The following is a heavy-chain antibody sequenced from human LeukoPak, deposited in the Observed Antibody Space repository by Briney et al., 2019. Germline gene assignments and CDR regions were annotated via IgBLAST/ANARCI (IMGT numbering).Heavy chain of an antibody. J-gene: IGHJ6*02. CDR3: ARPDYDFWIDV. CDR2: ISSSGGTI. D-gene: IGHD3-3*01. V-gene: IGHV3-11*01. CDR1: GFTFSDYY. Sequence: GGSLRLSCAASGFTFSDYYMSWIRQAPGKGLEWVSYISSSGGTIYYADSVKGRFTISRDNAKNSLYLQMNSLRAEDTAVYYCARPDYDFWIDVWGQGTTVTVSS.